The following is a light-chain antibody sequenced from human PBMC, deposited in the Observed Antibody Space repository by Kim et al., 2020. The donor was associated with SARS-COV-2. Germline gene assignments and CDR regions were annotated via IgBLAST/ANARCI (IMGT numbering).Light chain of an antibody. CDR3: QQYDNRLALT. V-gene: IGKV1-33*01. J-gene: IGKJ4*01. Sequence: DIQMTQSPSSLSASVGDRVTITCQASQDISNYLNWYQQKPGKAPKLLIYDASNLETGVPSRFSGSGSGTDFTFTISNLQPEDIATYYCQQYDNRLALTFGGGTKVDIK. CDR1: QDISNY. CDR2: DAS.